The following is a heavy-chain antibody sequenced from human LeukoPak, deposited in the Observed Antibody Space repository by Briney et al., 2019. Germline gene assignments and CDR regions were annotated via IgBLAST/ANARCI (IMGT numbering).Heavy chain of an antibody. J-gene: IGHJ6*03. CDR2: IIPIFGTA. Sequence: ASVKVSCKAFGGTFSSYAISWVRQAPGQGLEWMGGIIPIFGTANYAQKFQGRVTITTDESTSTAYMELSSLRSEDTAVYYCARGHAGGYYYYMDVWGKGTTVTVSS. D-gene: IGHD3-16*01. CDR3: ARGHAGGYYYYMDV. V-gene: IGHV1-69*05. CDR1: GGTFSSYA.